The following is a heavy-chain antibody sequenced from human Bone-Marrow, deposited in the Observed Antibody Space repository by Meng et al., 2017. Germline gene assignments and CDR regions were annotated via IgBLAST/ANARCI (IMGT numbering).Heavy chain of an antibody. CDR1: GGSIGSGGYY. CDR2: IYYTGST. CDR3: AREAGRDGYATPNFDH. Sequence: QVQLQESGPGLVKPSQTLSLTCTVSGGSIGSGGYYWSWIRQHPGKGLEWIGYIYYTGSTFYNPSLKSRLTISVDTSKNQFSLKLISATAADTAVYYCAREAGRDGYATPNFDHWGQGTLVPSPQ. D-gene: IGHD5-24*01. V-gene: IGHV4-31*03. J-gene: IGHJ4*02.